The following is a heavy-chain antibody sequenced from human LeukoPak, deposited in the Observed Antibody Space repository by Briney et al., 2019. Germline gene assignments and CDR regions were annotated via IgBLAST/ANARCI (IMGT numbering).Heavy chain of an antibody. Sequence: GGSLRLSCAASGFTFSSYTMHWVRQAPGKGLEYVSAISITGGTTYYPNSVRGRFTISRDNSKNTLYLQMGSLRTEDMAVYYCARRCSGGSCLDYWGQGTLVSVSS. V-gene: IGHV3-64*01. CDR2: ISITGGTT. J-gene: IGHJ4*02. CDR1: GFTFSSYT. D-gene: IGHD2-15*01. CDR3: ARRCSGGSCLDY.